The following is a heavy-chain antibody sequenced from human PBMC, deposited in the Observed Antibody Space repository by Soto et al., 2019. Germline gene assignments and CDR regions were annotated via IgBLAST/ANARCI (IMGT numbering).Heavy chain of an antibody. CDR2: ISSSSSTI. V-gene: IGHV3-48*02. D-gene: IGHD2-21*02. CDR3: ARSRATRDQRHYYYGMDV. CDR1: GFTFSSYS. Sequence: GGSLRLSCAASGFTFSSYSMNWVRQAPGKGLEWVSYISSSSSTIYYADSVKGRFTISRDNAKNSLYLQMNSLRDEDTAVYYCARSRATRDQRHYYYGMDVWGQGTTVTVSS. J-gene: IGHJ6*02.